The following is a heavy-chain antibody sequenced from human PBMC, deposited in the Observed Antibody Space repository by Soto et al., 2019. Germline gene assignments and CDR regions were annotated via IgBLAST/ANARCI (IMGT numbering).Heavy chain of an antibody. CDR3: ARLYYHDRSGSGYFEY. D-gene: IGHD3-22*01. CDR2: IYPGDSDT. V-gene: IGHV5-51*01. CDR1: GYSFTSFW. Sequence: GESLKISCKGSGYSFTSFWIGWVRQMPGKGLEWMGIIYPGDSDTTYSPSFQGQVTISADKSISTAYLQWSSLKALDTAMYYCARLYYHDRSGSGYFEYWGQGTLVTVPS. J-gene: IGHJ4*02.